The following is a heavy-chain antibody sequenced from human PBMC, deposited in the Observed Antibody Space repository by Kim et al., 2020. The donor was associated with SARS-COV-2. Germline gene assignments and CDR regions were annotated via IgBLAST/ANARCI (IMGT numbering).Heavy chain of an antibody. V-gene: IGHV1-24*01. D-gene: IGHD3-9*01. CDR3: ATGTYYDILTGPNTDAFDN. CDR1: GYTLTGLS. J-gene: IGHJ3*02. Sequence: ASVKVSCKASGYTLTGLSMHWVRQAPGKGLEWMGGFDPEGGETIYAQKFQGRVTMTEDTSTDTAYMELSSLRSEDTAVYYCATGTYYDILTGPNTDAFDNWGQGTMVTVSS. CDR2: FDPEGGET.